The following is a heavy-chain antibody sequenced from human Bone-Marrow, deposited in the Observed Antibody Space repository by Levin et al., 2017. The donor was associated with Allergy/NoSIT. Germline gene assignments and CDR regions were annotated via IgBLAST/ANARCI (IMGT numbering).Heavy chain of an antibody. J-gene: IGHJ6*02. V-gene: IGHV3-73*01. CDR1: GFTFSGSA. CDR3: TSHEGQQFLSYYAMDV. CDR2: LRATDNSDAA. D-gene: IGHD5-24*01. Sequence: GGSLRLSCAASGFTFSGSAMHWVRQASGKGLEWVGRLRATDNSDAAAYAESVKGRFTISRDASVNTAYLQMNSLKTEDTAVYYCTSHEGQQFLSYYAMDVWGQGTTVTVSS.